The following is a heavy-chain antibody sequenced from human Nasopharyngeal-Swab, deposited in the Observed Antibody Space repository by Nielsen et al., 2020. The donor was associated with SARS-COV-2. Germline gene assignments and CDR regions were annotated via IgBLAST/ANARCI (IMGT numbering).Heavy chain of an antibody. CDR3: ARAYYFDS. J-gene: IGHJ4*02. V-gene: IGHV3-74*01. CDR2: IKSDGSST. Sequence: GGSLRLSCAASGFTFSSYSMNWVRQAPGKGLVWVAHIKSDGSSTNYADSVKGRFTISRDNAKNTLYLQMNSLRAEDTAVYYCARAYYFDSWGQGTLVTVSS. CDR1: GFTFSSYS.